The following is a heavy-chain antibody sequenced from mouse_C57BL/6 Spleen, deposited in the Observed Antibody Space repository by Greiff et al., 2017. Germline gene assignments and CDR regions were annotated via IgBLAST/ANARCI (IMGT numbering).Heavy chain of an antibody. CDR2: IYPGSGNT. V-gene: IGHV1-66*01. J-gene: IGHJ2*01. D-gene: IGHD3-2*02. Sequence: VQLQESGPELVKPGASVKISCKASGYSFTSYYIHWVKQRPGQGLEWIGWIYPGSGNTKYNEKFKGKATLTADTSSSTAYMQLSSLTSEDSAVYYCARWGSSGPDYWGQGTTLTVSS. CDR3: ARWGSSGPDY. CDR1: GYSFTSYY.